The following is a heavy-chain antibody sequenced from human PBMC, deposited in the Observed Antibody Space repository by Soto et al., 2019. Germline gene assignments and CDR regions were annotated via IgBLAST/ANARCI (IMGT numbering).Heavy chain of an antibody. Sequence: ETLSLTCTVSGGSISSYYWSWIRQPPGKGLEWIGYIYYSGSTNYNPSLKSRVTISVDTSKSQFSLKLSSVTAADTAVYYCARDSSSSWYMERWFDPWGQGTLVTVSS. CDR2: IYYSGST. D-gene: IGHD6-13*01. J-gene: IGHJ5*02. V-gene: IGHV4-59*01. CDR3: ARDSSSSWYMERWFDP. CDR1: GGSISSYY.